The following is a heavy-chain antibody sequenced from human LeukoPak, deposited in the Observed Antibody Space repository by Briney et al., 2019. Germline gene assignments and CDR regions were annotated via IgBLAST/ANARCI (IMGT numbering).Heavy chain of an antibody. CDR1: GFTFSSYA. D-gene: IGHD3-22*01. Sequence: GGSLRLSCAASGFTFSSYAMSWVRQAPGKGLEWVSAISGSGGSTYYADSVKGRFTISRDNSKNTLYLQMNSLRAGDTAVYYCAKGLDSITMIVVVAQPDYFDYWGQGTLVTVSS. CDR3: AKGLDSITMIVVVAQPDYFDY. CDR2: ISGSGGST. J-gene: IGHJ4*02. V-gene: IGHV3-23*01.